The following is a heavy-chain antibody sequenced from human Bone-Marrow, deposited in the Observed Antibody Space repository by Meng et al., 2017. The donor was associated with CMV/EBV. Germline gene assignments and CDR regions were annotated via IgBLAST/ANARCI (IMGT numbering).Heavy chain of an antibody. CDR3: ARGSGYQVDY. CDR2: ISSSSSYI. D-gene: IGHD3-22*01. CDR1: GFTFSSYS. V-gene: IGHV3-21*01. Sequence: GESLKISCAASGFTFSSYSMNWVRQAPGKGLEWVSSISSSSSYIYYADSVKGRFTISRDNAKNSLYLRMNSLRAEDTAVYYCARGSGYQVDYWGQGTLVTVSS. J-gene: IGHJ4*02.